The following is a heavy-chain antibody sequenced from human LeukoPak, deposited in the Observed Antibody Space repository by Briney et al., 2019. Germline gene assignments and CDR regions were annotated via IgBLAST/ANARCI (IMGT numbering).Heavy chain of an antibody. CDR1: GFTFSSYA. CDR3: ARDQYDTWSRRGNFDS. V-gene: IGHV3-7*03. Sequence: GGSLRLSCAASGFTFSSYAMHWVRQAPGKGLEWVANIKLDGSEKNYVDSVKGRFTISRDNTKNSLYLQMNSLRVEDTAVFYCARDQYDTWSRRGNFDSWGQGTLVIVSS. D-gene: IGHD3-3*01. CDR2: IKLDGSEK. J-gene: IGHJ4*02.